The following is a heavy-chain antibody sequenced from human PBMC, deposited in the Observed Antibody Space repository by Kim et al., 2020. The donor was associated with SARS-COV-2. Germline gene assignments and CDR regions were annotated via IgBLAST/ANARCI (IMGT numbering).Heavy chain of an antibody. Sequence: SETLSLTCTVSGYSISSGYYWGWIRQPPGKGLEWIGSIYHSGSTYYNPSLKSRVTISVDTSKNQFSLKLSSVTAADTAVYYCARDDRYSSGWYQPNNWFDPWGQGTLVTVSS. V-gene: IGHV4-38-2*02. CDR3: ARDDRYSSGWYQPNNWFDP. CDR1: GYSISSGYY. CDR2: IYHSGST. D-gene: IGHD6-19*01. J-gene: IGHJ5*02.